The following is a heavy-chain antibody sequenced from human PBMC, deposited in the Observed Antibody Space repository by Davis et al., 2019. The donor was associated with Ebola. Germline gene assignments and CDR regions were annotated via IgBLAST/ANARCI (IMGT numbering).Heavy chain of an antibody. J-gene: IGHJ6*02. CDR3: ARGDNYYGLDV. CDR1: TFSFNVYA. V-gene: IGHV3-30*14. Sequence: PGGSLRLSCGASTFSFNVYAMHWVRQAPGKGLEWVAVIGHDGTTKTYADSVKGRFIISRDNSKNTMSLQMNSLGADYTAVYYCARGDNYYGLDVWGQGTTVTVSS. CDR2: IGHDGTTK.